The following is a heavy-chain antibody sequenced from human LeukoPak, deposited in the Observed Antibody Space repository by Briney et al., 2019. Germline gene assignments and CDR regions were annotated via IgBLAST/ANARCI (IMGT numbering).Heavy chain of an antibody. V-gene: IGHV3-15*01. CDR1: GLFFSSAW. Sequence: PGGSLTPSCAASGLFFSSAWLKWVRLPPGKGLEWVGRIKSNVDGGTTHYAAPVKGRFNISRDDLKETLYLQMNSLKTEDTGIDYCTYLRRNICYYYDIDVWGKGTTVTVSS. CDR3: TYLRRNICYYYDIDV. J-gene: IGHJ6*03. CDR2: IKSNVDGGTT. D-gene: IGHD3-9*01.